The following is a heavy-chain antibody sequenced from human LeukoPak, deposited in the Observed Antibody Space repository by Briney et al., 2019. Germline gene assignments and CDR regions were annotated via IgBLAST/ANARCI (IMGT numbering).Heavy chain of an antibody. CDR1: GFTFSTYA. Sequence: PGGSLTLSCAASGFTFSTYAMSWVRQAPGKGLEWVSSFSGSGGSTYYADSAKGRFTISRDNSKDTLYLQMNSLRAEDTAVYYCAKDLGMQVWFPLWGQGTLVTVSS. D-gene: IGHD5-18*01. J-gene: IGHJ4*02. V-gene: IGHV3-23*01. CDR2: FSGSGGST. CDR3: AKDLGMQVWFPL.